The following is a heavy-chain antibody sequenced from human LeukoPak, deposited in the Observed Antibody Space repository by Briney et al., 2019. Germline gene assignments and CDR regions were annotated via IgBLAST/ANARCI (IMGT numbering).Heavy chain of an antibody. CDR3: ARRRYYDSSGYLE. J-gene: IGHJ1*01. Sequence: SETLSLTCTIFGDSVSRSDSYWDWIRQPPGKGREWIVTIYYSGRTYYSPSLKSRVTLSVDMSNNQFSLTLSSVTAADTALYFCARRRYYDSSGYLEWGQGTLVTVSS. CDR2: IYYSGRT. V-gene: IGHV4-39*01. D-gene: IGHD3-22*01. CDR1: GDSVSRSDSY.